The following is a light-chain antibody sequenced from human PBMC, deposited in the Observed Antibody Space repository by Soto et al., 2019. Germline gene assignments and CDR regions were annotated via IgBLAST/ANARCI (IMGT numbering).Light chain of an antibody. CDR2: DVS. J-gene: IGLJ2*01. Sequence: QSVLTQPRSVSGSPGQSVTMSCTGTSRDVGVYNYVSWYQQHPGKAPKLMIFDVSKRPSGVPDRFSGSKSGNTASLTISGLQAEDEADYYCCSYAGSYTWVFGGGTKLTVL. CDR3: CSYAGSYTWV. CDR1: SRDVGVYNY. V-gene: IGLV2-11*01.